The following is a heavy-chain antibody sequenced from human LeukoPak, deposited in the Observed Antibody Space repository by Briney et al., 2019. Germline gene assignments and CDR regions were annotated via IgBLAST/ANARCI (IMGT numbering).Heavy chain of an antibody. Sequence: GVSLRLSCAASGFTFSSYGMHGVRQAPGKGLEWVAVIAFDGSNEYYAESVKGRFTISRDNSKNTLYLQMNSLRTEDTAVYYCAKDQIWGQGTLVTVSS. CDR2: IAFDGSNE. CDR1: GFTFSSYG. V-gene: IGHV3-30*18. J-gene: IGHJ4*02. CDR3: AKDQI.